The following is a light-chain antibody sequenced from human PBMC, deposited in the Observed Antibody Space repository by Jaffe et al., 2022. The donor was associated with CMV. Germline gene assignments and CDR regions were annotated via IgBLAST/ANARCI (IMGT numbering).Light chain of an antibody. J-gene: IGLJ1*01. V-gene: IGLV3-21*04. Sequence: SYVLAQPPSVSVAPGETAKITCGGDNIGSKSVHWYQQKPGQAPVLVIYYETDRPSGIPERFSASNSGNTATLTISRVEAGDEADYFCQVWDRTSDHYVFGIGTKVTVL. CDR1: NIGSKS. CDR2: YET. CDR3: QVWDRTSDHYV.